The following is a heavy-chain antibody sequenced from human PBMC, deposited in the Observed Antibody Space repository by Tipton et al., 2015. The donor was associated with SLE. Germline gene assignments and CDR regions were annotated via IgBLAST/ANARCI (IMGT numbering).Heavy chain of an antibody. V-gene: IGHV4-39*01. Sequence: TLSLTCTVSGGSISSSSYYWGWIRQPPGKGLEWIGTIYYSGSTYYNPSVKSRVTISVDTSKNQFSLKLSSVTAADTAVYYCARLHGYSYGLNWFDPWGQGTLISVSS. J-gene: IGHJ5*02. D-gene: IGHD5-18*01. CDR1: GGSISSSSYY. CDR2: IYYSGST. CDR3: ARLHGYSYGLNWFDP.